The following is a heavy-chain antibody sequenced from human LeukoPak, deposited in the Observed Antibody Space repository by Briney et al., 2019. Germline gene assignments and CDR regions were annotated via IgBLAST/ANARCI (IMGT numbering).Heavy chain of an antibody. CDR1: GGSISSHY. J-gene: IGHJ6*03. V-gene: IGHV4-59*11. CDR3: ARSIAARRGAYYYYMDV. CDR2: IYYSGST. D-gene: IGHD6-6*01. Sequence: ASESLSLTCTVSGGSISSHYWSWIRQPPGKGLEWIGYIYYSGSTNYNPSLESRVTISVDTSKNQFSLKLSSVTAADTAVYYCARSIAARRGAYYYYMDVWGKGTTVTVSS.